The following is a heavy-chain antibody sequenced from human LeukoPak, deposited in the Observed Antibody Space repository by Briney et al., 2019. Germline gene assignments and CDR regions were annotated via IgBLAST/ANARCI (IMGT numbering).Heavy chain of an antibody. CDR2: ISWNSGSI. J-gene: IGHJ4*02. V-gene: IGHV3-9*01. CDR1: GFTFDDYA. Sequence: PGGSLRLSCAASGFTFDDYAMHWVRQAPGKGLEWVSGISWNSGSIDYADSLKGRFTISRDNAKNSLYLQMNSLRAEDTAVYYCARAHYYDSSGLDFWGQGTLVTVSS. D-gene: IGHD3-22*01. CDR3: ARAHYYDSSGLDF.